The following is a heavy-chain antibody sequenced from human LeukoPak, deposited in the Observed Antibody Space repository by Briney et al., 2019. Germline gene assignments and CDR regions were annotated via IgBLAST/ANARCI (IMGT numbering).Heavy chain of an antibody. CDR1: GGTFSSYA. J-gene: IGHJ3*02. CDR2: IIPIFGTA. Sequence: GASVKVSCKASGGTFSSYAISWVRQAPGQGLEWMGGIIPIFGTANYAQKFQGRVTMTTDTSTSTAYMELRSLRSDDTAVYYCARSPPDILTGYERWDAFDIWGQGTMVTVSS. CDR3: ARSPPDILTGYERWDAFDI. D-gene: IGHD3-9*01. V-gene: IGHV1-69*05.